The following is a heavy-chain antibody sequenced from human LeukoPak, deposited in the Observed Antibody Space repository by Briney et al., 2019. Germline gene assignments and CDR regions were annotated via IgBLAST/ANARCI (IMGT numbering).Heavy chain of an antibody. CDR3: ARDVTGGLRFPEGEYFDY. V-gene: IGHV3-30-3*01. J-gene: IGHJ4*02. CDR1: GFTLSSSA. CDR2: XXXXXSIK. Sequence: PGRSLRLSCAASGFTLSSSAMHWVRQAPGKGXXXXXXXXXXXSIKYYAESVKGRFTISRDNSKNTLYLQMNSLRVEDTAIYYCARDVTGGLRFPEGEYFDYWGQGTLVTVSS. D-gene: IGHD3-3*01.